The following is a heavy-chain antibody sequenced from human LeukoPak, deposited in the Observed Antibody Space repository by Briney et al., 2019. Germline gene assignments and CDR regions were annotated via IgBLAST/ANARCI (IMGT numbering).Heavy chain of an antibody. Sequence: ASVKVSCKSSGYTFTGSYMHWVRQAPGQELEWMGWINPNSDGTNYAQKFQGRVTMTRDTSISTTYMELSRLRSDDTAMSYCARDLRIAARPSWFDPWGQGTLVTVSS. J-gene: IGHJ5*02. CDR3: ARDLRIAARPSWFDP. CDR2: INPNSDGT. CDR1: GYTFTGSY. V-gene: IGHV1-2*02. D-gene: IGHD6-6*01.